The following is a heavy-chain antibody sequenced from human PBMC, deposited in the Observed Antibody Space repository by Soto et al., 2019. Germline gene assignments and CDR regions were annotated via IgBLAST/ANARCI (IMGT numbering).Heavy chain of an antibody. Sequence: PSETLSLTCTVSSGSIRGYYWTWIRQPPGKGLEWIGHIYYSGSTNYNPSLKSRVTISVDTSKNQFYLKLSSVTAADTAVYYCARVTVAGFLFDYWGQGTLVTVSS. CDR3: ARVTVAGFLFDY. V-gene: IGHV4-59*12. CDR1: SGSIRGYY. D-gene: IGHD6-19*01. CDR2: IYYSGST. J-gene: IGHJ4*02.